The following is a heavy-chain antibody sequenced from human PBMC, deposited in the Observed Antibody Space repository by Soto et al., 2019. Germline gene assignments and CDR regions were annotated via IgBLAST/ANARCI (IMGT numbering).Heavy chain of an antibody. CDR2: IHSDGSST. CDR3: ARGDRGAFDL. J-gene: IGHJ3*01. D-gene: IGHD1-26*01. V-gene: IGHV3-74*01. CDR1: GFTFSYYW. Sequence: EVQLLESGGGLVQPGESLRLSCAASGFTFSYYWMHWVRQAPGMGLVWVSRIHSDGSSTTYADSVKGGFTISRDNARNTLYLQMNSLRGEDTAVYYCARGDRGAFDLWGQGTVLTVSS.